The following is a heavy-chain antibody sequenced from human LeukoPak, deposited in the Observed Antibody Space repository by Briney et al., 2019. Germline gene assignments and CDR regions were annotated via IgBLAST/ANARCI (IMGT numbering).Heavy chain of an antibody. V-gene: IGHV4-59*12. J-gene: IGHJ2*01. CDR2: ISDSGNT. CDR3: ARDPVWYFDL. Sequence: PSETLSLTCTVSGGSSRNYFWSWIRQPPGRGLEWIGYISDSGNTNYNPSLESRVTISVDTSKNQFSLKLTSVTAADTAVYYCARDPVWYFDLWGRGTLVTVSS. CDR1: GGSSRNYF.